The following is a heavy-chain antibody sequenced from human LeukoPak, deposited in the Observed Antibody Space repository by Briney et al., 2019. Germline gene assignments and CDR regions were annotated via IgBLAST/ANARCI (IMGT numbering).Heavy chain of an antibody. V-gene: IGHV4-34*01. Sequence: SETLSLTCAVYGGSFSGYYWSWIRQPPGKGLEWIGEINHSGSTNYNPSLKSRVTISVDTSKNQFSLKLSSVTAADTAVYYCAREGSELLWFGEFSYWGRGTLVTVSS. CDR3: AREGSELLWFGEFSY. J-gene: IGHJ4*02. CDR2: INHSGST. D-gene: IGHD3-10*01. CDR1: GGSFSGYY.